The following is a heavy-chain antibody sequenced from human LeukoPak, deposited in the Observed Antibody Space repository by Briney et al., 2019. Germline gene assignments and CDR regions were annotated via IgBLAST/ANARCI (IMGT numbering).Heavy chain of an antibody. CDR1: GGSFSGYY. V-gene: IGHV4-34*01. D-gene: IGHD3-9*01. CDR3: ARGRHYDILTGYYNERYFDY. J-gene: IGHJ4*01. CDR2: INHSGST. Sequence: SGTLSLTCAVYGGSFSGYYWNWIRQPPGKGLEWIGEINHSGSTNYNPSLKSRVTISVDTSKNDFSLKLSSVTAADTAVYYCARGRHYDILTGYYNERYFDYWGHGTLVTVSS.